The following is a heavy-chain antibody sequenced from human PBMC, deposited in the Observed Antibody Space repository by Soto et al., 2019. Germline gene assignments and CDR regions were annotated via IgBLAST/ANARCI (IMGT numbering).Heavy chain of an antibody. CDR1: GYTFTSYG. J-gene: IGHJ3*02. D-gene: IGHD6-13*01. CDR3: ARIRGAHRGSWPHDAFDS. CDR2: ISAYNGNT. Sequence: GASVKVSCKASGYTFTSYGISWVRQAPGQGLEWMGWISAYNGNTNYAQKLQGRVTMTTDTSTSTAYMELRSLRSDDTAVYYCARIRGAHRGSWPHDAFDSWGQGIMVTVSS. V-gene: IGHV1-18*01.